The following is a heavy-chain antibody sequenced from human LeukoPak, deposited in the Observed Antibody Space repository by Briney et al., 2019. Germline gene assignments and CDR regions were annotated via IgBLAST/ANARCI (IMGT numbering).Heavy chain of an antibody. V-gene: IGHV4-39*01. D-gene: IGHD1-26*01. J-gene: IGHJ4*02. CDR2: IYYSGST. CDR3: ARWDGLYYFDY. CDR1: GGSISSSSYY. Sequence: PSETLSLTCTVSGGSISSSSYYWGWIRRPPGKGLEWIGSIYYSGSTYYNPSLKSRVTISVDTSKNQFSLKLSSVTAADTAVYFCARWDGLYYFDYWGQGTLVTVSS.